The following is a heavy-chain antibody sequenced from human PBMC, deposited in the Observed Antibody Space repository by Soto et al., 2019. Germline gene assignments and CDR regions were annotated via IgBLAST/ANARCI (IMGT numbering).Heavy chain of an antibody. D-gene: IGHD1-20*01. CDR3: ARAFPDNYSPSYYYGMDV. CDR1: GFTFSDYY. V-gene: IGHV3-11*06. Sequence: EGSLRLSCAASGFTFSDYYMSWIRQAPGKGLEWVSYISSSSSYTNYADSVKGRFTISRDNAKNSLYLQMNSLRAEDTAVYYCARAFPDNYSPSYYYGMDVWGQGTTVTVSS. CDR2: ISSSSSYT. J-gene: IGHJ6*02.